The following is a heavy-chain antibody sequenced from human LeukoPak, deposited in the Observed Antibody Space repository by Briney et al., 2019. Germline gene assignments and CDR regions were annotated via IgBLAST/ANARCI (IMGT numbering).Heavy chain of an antibody. CDR3: TRGGNYDSSGCYLGPQDY. J-gene: IGHJ4*02. Sequence: SLRLSCTASGFTFGDYAMSWVRQAPGKGLEWVGFIRSKAYGGTTEYAASVKGRFTISRDDSKSIAYLQMNSLKTEDTAVYYCTRGGNYDSSGCYLGPQDYWGQGTLVTVSS. CDR1: GFTFGDYA. V-gene: IGHV3-49*04. D-gene: IGHD3-22*01. CDR2: IRSKAYGGTT.